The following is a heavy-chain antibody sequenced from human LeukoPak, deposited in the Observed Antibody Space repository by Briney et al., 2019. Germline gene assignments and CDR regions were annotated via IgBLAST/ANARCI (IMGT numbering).Heavy chain of an antibody. V-gene: IGHV4-59*01. CDR1: GGSISSYY. CDR2: IYYSGST. D-gene: IGHD3-3*01. Sequence: SETLSLTCTVSGGSISSYYWSWIRQPPGKGLEWIGYIYYSGSTNYNPSLKSRVTISVDTSKNQFSLKLSSVTAADTAVYYCASHHSYYDFWSGYSQNWFDPWAREPWSPSPQ. CDR3: ASHHSYYDFWSGYSQNWFDP. J-gene: IGHJ5*02.